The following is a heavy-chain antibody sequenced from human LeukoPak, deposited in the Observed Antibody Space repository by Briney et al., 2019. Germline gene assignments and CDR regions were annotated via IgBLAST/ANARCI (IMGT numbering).Heavy chain of an antibody. Sequence: PSETLSLTCTVSGGSISSYYWSWIRQPPGKGLEWIGYIYYSGSTNYNPSLKSRVTISVDTSKNQFSLKLSSVTAADTAVYYCARAHVDTAMVFLDYWGQGTLVTVSS. V-gene: IGHV4-59*01. CDR2: IYYSGST. J-gene: IGHJ4*02. CDR3: ARAHVDTAMVFLDY. D-gene: IGHD5-18*01. CDR1: GGSISSYY.